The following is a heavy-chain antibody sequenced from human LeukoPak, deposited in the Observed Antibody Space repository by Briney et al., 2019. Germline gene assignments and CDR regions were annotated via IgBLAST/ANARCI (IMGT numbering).Heavy chain of an antibody. J-gene: IGHJ4*02. CDR3: ARAVTTVTNFDY. D-gene: IGHD4-17*01. V-gene: IGHV1-2*06. Sequence: ASVKVSCKASGYTFAGYYMHWVRQAPGQGLEWMGRINPNSGGTNYAQKFQGRVTMTRDTSISTAYMELSRLRSDDTAVYYCARAVTTVTNFDYWGQGTLVTVSS. CDR2: INPNSGGT. CDR1: GYTFAGYY.